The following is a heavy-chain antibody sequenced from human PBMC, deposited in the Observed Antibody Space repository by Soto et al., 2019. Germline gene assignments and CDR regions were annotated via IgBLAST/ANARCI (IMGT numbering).Heavy chain of an antibody. CDR2: LDPEDGDT. D-gene: IGHD6-6*01. J-gene: IGHJ2*01. CDR1: GYTFTDYY. Sequence: EVQLVQSGPEVKKPGTTVKISCKISGYTFTDYYIYWVQQAPGKGLEWMGHLDPEDGDTIYAEKFQGRVTITADTSTDTAYMELSSLRSQDTAVYYCVTASAIAGRLWYFDVWGRGTLVTVSS. V-gene: IGHV1-69-2*01. CDR3: VTASAIAGRLWYFDV.